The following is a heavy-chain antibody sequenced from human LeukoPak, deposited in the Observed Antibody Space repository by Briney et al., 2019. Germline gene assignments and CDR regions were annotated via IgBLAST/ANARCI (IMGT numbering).Heavy chain of an antibody. V-gene: IGHV3-30*02. D-gene: IGHD6-13*01. CDR2: IRYDGSNK. CDR3: ARDHVAAAGTVY. Sequence: GGSLRLSCAASGFTFSSYGMHWVRQAPGKGLEWVAFIRYDGSNKYYADSVKGRFTISRDNAKNSLYLQMNSLRAEDTAVYYCARDHVAAAGTVYWGQGTLVTVSS. CDR1: GFTFSSYG. J-gene: IGHJ4*02.